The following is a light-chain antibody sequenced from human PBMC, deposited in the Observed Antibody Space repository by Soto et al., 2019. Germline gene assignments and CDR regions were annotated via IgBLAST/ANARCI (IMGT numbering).Light chain of an antibody. J-gene: IGKJ1*01. CDR2: GAS. CDR1: QSVSSSY. Sequence: EVVLSQSPGTLSLSTGERATLSCRASQSVSSSYLAWYQQKPGQAPRLLIYGASSRATGIPDRFSGSGSGTDFTLTISRLEPKDFAVYSCQQYGSSPPTFGPGTKV. V-gene: IGKV3-20*01. CDR3: QQYGSSPPT.